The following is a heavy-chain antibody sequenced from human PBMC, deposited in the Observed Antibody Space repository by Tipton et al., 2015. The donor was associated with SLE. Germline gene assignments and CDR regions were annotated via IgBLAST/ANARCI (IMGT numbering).Heavy chain of an antibody. CDR2: IFHIGSA. D-gene: IGHD6-13*01. Sequence: TLSLTCTVSGGSISSSSYYWAWIRQPPGKGLEWIGHIFHIGSAYYNPSLKSQVTISIDTSTNQFSLTVKSVTAADTAVYYCARLADGNRNWFDPWGQGTLVTVSS. CDR1: GGSISSSSYY. CDR3: ARLADGNRNWFDP. V-gene: IGHV4-39*07. J-gene: IGHJ5*02.